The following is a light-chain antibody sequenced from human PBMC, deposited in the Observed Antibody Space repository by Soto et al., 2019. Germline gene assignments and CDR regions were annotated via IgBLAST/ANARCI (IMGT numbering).Light chain of an antibody. J-gene: IGLJ2*01. CDR3: VLYMVSDIVV. CDR1: SGSVSTSYY. CDR2: ATN. V-gene: IGLV8-61*01. Sequence: QTVVTQEPSFSVSPGETVTLTCGLNSGSVSTSYYPGWYQQTPGQAPRTLIYATNKRSSGVPDRFSGSILGNKVALTITGAQADDESDYYCVLYMVSDIVVFGGGTKLTVL.